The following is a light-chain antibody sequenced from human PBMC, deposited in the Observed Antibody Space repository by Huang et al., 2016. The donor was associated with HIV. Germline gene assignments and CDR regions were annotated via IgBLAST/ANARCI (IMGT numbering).Light chain of an antibody. CDR3: HQYTKWPSWT. V-gene: IGKV3-15*01. CDR2: GAS. J-gene: IGKJ1*01. Sequence: EIVMTQSPGTLTVSPGERATLSCRASQSVSSNLAWYQQKPGQTPRLLIYGASTRATRIPARFSGSGSGTEFTLTISSLQSEDFGVYYCHQYTKWPSWTFGQGTKVEIK. CDR1: QSVSSN.